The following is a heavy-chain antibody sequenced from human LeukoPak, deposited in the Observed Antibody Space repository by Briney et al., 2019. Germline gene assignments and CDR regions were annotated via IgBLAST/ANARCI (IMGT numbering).Heavy chain of an antibody. V-gene: IGHV1-69*05. CDR1: GGTFSSYA. CDR3: ARGRVVVVAATPGDAFDI. CDR2: IIPIFGTA. D-gene: IGHD2-15*01. J-gene: IGHJ3*02. Sequence: SVKVSCKASGGTFSSYAISWVRQAPGQGLEWMGGIIPIFGTANYAQKFQGRVTITTDESTSTAYMELSSLRSEDTAVYYCARGRVVVVAATPGDAFDIWGQGTMVTVSS.